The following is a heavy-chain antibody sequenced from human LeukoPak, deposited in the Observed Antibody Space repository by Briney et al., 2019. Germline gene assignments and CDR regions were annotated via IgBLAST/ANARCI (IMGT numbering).Heavy chain of an antibody. CDR3: ARDVIIPGGTGASDI. V-gene: IGHV3-7*01. CDR2: IKQDGTEG. D-gene: IGHD3-3*01. Sequence: PGGSLRLSSAASGFSLSRYWMSWVRQTPGKGLEWVANIKQDGTEGHYVDSVTGRFTISRDNVKNSLYLQMNSLRAEDTAVYYCARDVIIPGGTGASDIWGQGTMVTVSS. J-gene: IGHJ3*02. CDR1: GFSLSRYW.